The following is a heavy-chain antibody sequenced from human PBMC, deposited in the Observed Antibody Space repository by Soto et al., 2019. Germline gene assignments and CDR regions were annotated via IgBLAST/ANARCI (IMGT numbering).Heavy chain of an antibody. J-gene: IGHJ5*02. D-gene: IGHD5-12*01. CDR2: TYFRSKWYN. Sequence: SQTLSLTCVISGDSVSSNTASWNWIRQSPSRGLEWLGRTYFRSKWYNDYAVSVKSRIIINPDTSNNRFSLQLNSVTPEDTAVYFCAKGDNLGPKTGYAFDPWGQGIMVTVSS. V-gene: IGHV6-1*01. CDR3: AKGDNLGPKTGYAFDP. CDR1: GDSVSSNTAS.